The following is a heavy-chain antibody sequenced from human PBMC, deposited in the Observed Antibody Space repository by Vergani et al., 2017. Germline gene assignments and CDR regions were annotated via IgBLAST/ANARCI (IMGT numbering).Heavy chain of an antibody. CDR2: IYPGDSDT. V-gene: IGHV5-51*03. CDR3: ARIYDFWSGYEYYFDY. CDR1: GYSFTRYW. D-gene: IGHD3-3*01. Sequence: EVQLVQSGAEVKKPGESLKISCKGSGYSFTRYWIGWVRQMPGKGLEWMVIIYPGDSDTRYSPSFQGQVTISADKSISTAYLQWSSLKASDTAMYYCARIYDFWSGYEYYFDYWGQGTLVTVSS. J-gene: IGHJ4*02.